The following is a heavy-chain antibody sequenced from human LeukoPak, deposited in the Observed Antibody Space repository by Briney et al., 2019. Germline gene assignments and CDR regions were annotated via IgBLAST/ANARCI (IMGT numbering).Heavy chain of an antibody. V-gene: IGHV3-53*01. CDR3: ARVPNCSSTSCYKTFDP. Sequence: GGSLRHSCAASGFTVSNNYMSWVRQAPGKGLEWVSIIYGGGSTYYADSVKGRFTISRDNSKNALYLQMNSLRAEDTAVYYCARVPNCSSTSCYKTFDPWGQGTLVTVSS. D-gene: IGHD2-2*02. CDR2: IYGGGST. CDR1: GFTVSNNY. J-gene: IGHJ5*02.